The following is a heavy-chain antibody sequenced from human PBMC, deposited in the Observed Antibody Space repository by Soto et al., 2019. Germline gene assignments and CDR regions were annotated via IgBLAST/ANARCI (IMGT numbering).Heavy chain of an antibody. CDR1: GGSISSYY. J-gene: IGHJ4*02. CDR2: IYYSGST. D-gene: IGHD3-10*01. CDR3: ARQSVGPYGSGSYFDY. V-gene: IGHV4-59*08. Sequence: QVQLQESGPGLVKPSETLSLTCTVSGGSISSYYWSWIRQPPGKGLEWIGYIYYSGSTNYNPSLKSRVTISVDTSKNQFSLKLSSVTAADTAVYYCARQSVGPYGSGSYFDYWGQGTLVTVPS.